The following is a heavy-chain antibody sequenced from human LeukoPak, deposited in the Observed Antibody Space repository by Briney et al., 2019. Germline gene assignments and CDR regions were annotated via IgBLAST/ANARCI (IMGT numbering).Heavy chain of an antibody. J-gene: IGHJ3*02. V-gene: IGHV3-48*03. D-gene: IGHD4-17*01. Sequence: PGGPLRLSCAASGFTFSSYEMNWVRQAPGKGLEWVSYISSSGSTIYYADSAKGRFTISRDNAKNSLYLQMNSLRAEDTAVYYCASDEGYGDSKSAFDIWGQGTMVTVSS. CDR2: ISSSGSTI. CDR3: ASDEGYGDSKSAFDI. CDR1: GFTFSSYE.